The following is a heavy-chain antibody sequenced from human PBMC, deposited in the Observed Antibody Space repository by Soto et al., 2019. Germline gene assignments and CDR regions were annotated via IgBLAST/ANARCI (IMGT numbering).Heavy chain of an antibody. CDR1: GFTLSSYA. J-gene: IGHJ6*01. V-gene: IGHV3-23*01. Sequence: WGSLRLSCAASGFTLSSYAMSWVRQAPGKGLEWVSAISGSGGSTYYADSVKGRFTISRDNSKNTLYLQMNSLRAEDTAVYFSDQILFGDNTLDGSRRHSASDV. D-gene: IGHD2-15*01. CDR2: ISGSGGST. CDR3: DQILFGDNTLDGSRRHSASDV.